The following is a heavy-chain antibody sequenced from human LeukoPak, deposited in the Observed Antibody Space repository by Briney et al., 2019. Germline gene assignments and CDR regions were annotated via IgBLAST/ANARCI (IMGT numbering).Heavy chain of an antibody. V-gene: IGHV4-38-2*02. CDR1: GYSISSGYY. Sequence: SETLSLTCTVSGYSISSGYYWGWIRQPPGKGLEWIGRIYYSGSTTYNPSLKSRVTISIDTSKNQFSLKLTSVTAADTAVYYCAMPTSIAVAGTFDYWGQGTLVTVSS. D-gene: IGHD6-19*01. J-gene: IGHJ4*02. CDR2: IYYSGST. CDR3: AMPTSIAVAGTFDY.